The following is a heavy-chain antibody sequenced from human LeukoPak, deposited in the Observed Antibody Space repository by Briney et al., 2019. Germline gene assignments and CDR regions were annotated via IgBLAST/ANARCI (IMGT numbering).Heavy chain of an antibody. D-gene: IGHD4-17*01. V-gene: IGHV4-4*08. CDR3: ARVRGDYGEDSYYYYMDV. CDR1: GGSISSYY. Sequence: PSETLSLTCTVSGGSISSYYWSWIRQPPGKGLEWIGRIYTSGSTNYNPSLKSRVTISVDTSKNQFSLKLSSVTAADTAVYYCARVRGDYGEDSYYYYMDVWGKGTTVTISS. J-gene: IGHJ6*03. CDR2: IYTSGST.